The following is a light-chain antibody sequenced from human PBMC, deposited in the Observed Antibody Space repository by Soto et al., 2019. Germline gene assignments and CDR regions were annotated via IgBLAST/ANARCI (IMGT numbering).Light chain of an antibody. J-gene: IGKJ4*01. CDR1: QGISSY. CDR3: QQLNSYPFLT. CDR2: AAS. Sequence: DIQLTQSPSFLSASVGDRVTITCRASQGISSYLAWYQQKPGKAPKLLIYAASTLQSGVPSRFSGSGSGTEFNLTISSLQPEDLATYYCQQLNSYPFLTFGGGTKVEIK. V-gene: IGKV1-9*01.